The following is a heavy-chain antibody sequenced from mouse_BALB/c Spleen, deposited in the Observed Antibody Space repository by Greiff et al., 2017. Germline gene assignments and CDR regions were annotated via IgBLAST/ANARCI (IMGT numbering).Heavy chain of an antibody. Sequence: DVMLVESGGGLVKLGGSLKLSCAASGFTFSSYYMSWVRQTPEKRLELVAAINSNGGSTYYPDTVKGRFTISRDNAKNTLYLQMSSLKSEDTAMYYCARHGGRGAWFAYWGQGTLVTVSA. J-gene: IGHJ3*01. CDR1: GFTFSSYY. CDR2: INSNGGST. D-gene: IGHD3-3*01. CDR3: ARHGGRGAWFAY. V-gene: IGHV5-6-2*01.